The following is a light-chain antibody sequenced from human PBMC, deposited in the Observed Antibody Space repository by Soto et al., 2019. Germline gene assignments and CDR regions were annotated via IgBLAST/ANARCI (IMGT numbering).Light chain of an antibody. V-gene: IGKV1-5*03. CDR1: QRISSW. J-gene: IGKJ1*01. Sequence: DIQMTQSPSTLSASVGDRVTITCLASQRISSWLAWYQQKPGKAPKLLIYKASTLNSGVPSRFVGNGSGTALTRTLSCLQPDDYAADYGPHYYCYSRTFGQVTRVDI. CDR3: PHYYCYSRT. CDR2: KAS.